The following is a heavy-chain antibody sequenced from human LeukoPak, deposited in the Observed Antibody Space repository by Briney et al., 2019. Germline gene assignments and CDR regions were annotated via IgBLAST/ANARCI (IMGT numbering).Heavy chain of an antibody. CDR1: GFTFSYYG. J-gene: IGHJ6*03. Sequence: GGSLRLSCAASGFTFSYYGMHWVRQAPGKGLEWVAFIRYDANDKFYAESVRGRFTISRDNSRNTVYLQMNSLRDEDTAVYYCARDIHSSGWNTYYYYYYMDVWGKGTTVTVSS. CDR3: ARDIHSSGWNTYYYYYYMDV. V-gene: IGHV3-30*02. CDR2: IRYDANDK. D-gene: IGHD6-19*01.